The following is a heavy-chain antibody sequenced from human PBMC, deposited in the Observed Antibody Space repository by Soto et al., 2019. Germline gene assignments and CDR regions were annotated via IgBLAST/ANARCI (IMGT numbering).Heavy chain of an antibody. CDR2: INPSGGST. CDR3: ARCSSGWYRENYYYGMDV. CDR1: GYTFTSYY. J-gene: IGHJ6*02. V-gene: IGHV1-46*01. D-gene: IGHD6-19*01. Sequence: GASVKVSCKASGYTFTSYYMHWVRQAPGQGLEWMGIINPSGGSTSYAQKFQGRVTMTRDTSTGTVYMELSSLRSEDTAVYYCARCSSGWYRENYYYGMDVWGQGTTVTVSS.